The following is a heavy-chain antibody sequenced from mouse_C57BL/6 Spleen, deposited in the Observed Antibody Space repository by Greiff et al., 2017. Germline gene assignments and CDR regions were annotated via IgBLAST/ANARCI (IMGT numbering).Heavy chain of an antibody. CDR3: ARRGSGYDFDY. CDR1: GYTFTSYW. CDR2: IDPSDSYT. Sequence: QVHVKQPGAELVMPGASVKLSCKASGYTFTSYWMHWVKQRPGQGLEWIGEIDPSDSYTNYNQKFKGKSTLTVDKSSSTAYMQLSSLTSEDSAVYYCARRGSGYDFDYWGQGTTLTVSS. V-gene: IGHV1-69*01. J-gene: IGHJ2*01. D-gene: IGHD3-2*02.